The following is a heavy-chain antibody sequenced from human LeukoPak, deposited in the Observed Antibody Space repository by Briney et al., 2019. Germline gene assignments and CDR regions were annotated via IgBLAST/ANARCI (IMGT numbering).Heavy chain of an antibody. CDR1: GLTFDDYA. D-gene: IGHD3-22*01. Sequence: GGSLRLSCAASGLTFDDYATHWVRQAPRKGLEWVSLIIGDGGSTYYADSVKGRFTISRDNSKNSLCLQMNSLRTEDTALYYCANDMYYYDSSDFDYWGQGTLVPVSS. CDR2: IIGDGGST. CDR3: ANDMYYYDSSDFDY. J-gene: IGHJ4*02. V-gene: IGHV3-43*02.